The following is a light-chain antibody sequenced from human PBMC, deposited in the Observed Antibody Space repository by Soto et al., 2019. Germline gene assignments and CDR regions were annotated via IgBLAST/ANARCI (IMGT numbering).Light chain of an antibody. J-gene: IGKJ5*01. CDR1: QRVSTY. CDR3: QQRSNWPPLT. CDR2: DAS. V-gene: IGKV3-11*01. Sequence: ETVWTQTPPTLCLSPWETASLSFSASQRVSTYLAWYQQKPGQAPRLLMYDASNRVTGIPARFRGSGSGTDFTLTISSLEHEDFAVYYCQQRSNWPPLTFGQGTRLEIK.